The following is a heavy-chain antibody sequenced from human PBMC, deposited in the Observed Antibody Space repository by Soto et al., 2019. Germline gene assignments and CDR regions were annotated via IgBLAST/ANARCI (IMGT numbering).Heavy chain of an antibody. D-gene: IGHD2-2*01. Sequence: LRLSCAASGSTFSSYAMHWVRQAPGKGLEWVAVISYDGSNKYYADSVKGRFTISRDNSKNTLYLQMNSLRAEDTAVYYCVVVPADIHSHNWLDPWGQGTLVTVSS. V-gene: IGHV3-30-3*01. CDR1: GSTFSSYA. J-gene: IGHJ5*02. CDR2: ISYDGSNK. CDR3: VVVPADIHSHNWLDP.